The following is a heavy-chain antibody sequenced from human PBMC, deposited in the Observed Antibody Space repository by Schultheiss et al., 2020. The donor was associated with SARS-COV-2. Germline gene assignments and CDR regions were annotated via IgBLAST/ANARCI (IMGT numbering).Heavy chain of an antibody. CDR3: ARGRRITIFGVVKGKAYYFDY. J-gene: IGHJ4*02. CDR1: GGSISSGDYS. Sequence: SETLSLTCAVSGGSISSGDYSWSWIRQHPGKGLEWIGYIYYSGSTYYNPSLKSRVTISVDTSKNQFSLKLSSVTAADTAVYYCARGRRITIFGVVKGKAYYFDYWGQGTLVTVSS. CDR2: IYYSGST. V-gene: IGHV4-30-4*08. D-gene: IGHD3-3*01.